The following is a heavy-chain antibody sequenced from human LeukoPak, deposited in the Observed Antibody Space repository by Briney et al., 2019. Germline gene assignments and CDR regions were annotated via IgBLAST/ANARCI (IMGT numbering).Heavy chain of an antibody. Sequence: SETLSLTCTVSGGSISSDISYWAWVRQPPEKGLEWIGTIFYSGSSYYNPSLKSRVTISVDTSKNQFSLKLSSVSAADTAVYYCARESPPQIDPWGQGTLVSVSS. CDR2: IFYSGSS. CDR3: ARESPPQIDP. CDR1: GGSISSDISY. V-gene: IGHV4-39*07. J-gene: IGHJ5*02.